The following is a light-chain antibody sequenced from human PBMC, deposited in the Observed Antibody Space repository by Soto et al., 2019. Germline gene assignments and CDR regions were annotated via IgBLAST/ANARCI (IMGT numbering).Light chain of an antibody. V-gene: IGKV3-20*01. Sequence: EIVLTQSPGTLPLSPGDRATLSCSASQTVRSNFLAWYQQRPAQAPRLLIHGASTRATGITDRFSGSVSGTDFTLIISGLEPEDFAVYYCQQYGTSPATFDQGTKVEIK. CDR1: QTVRSNF. CDR2: GAS. CDR3: QQYGTSPAT. J-gene: IGKJ1*01.